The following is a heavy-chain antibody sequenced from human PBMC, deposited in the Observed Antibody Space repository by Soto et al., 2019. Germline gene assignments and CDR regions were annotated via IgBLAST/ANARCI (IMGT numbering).Heavy chain of an antibody. CDR3: TDLAAAVAIDS. D-gene: IGHD2-21*01. Sequence: PSKNRSLTCVISGDSVSSNSGAWHWLRQSTSRGLEWLGRTYYRSKWYTGYAVSVRSRIIINPDTSKNQSSLELSSATPDNRAVYFCTDLAAAVAIDS. J-gene: IGHJ5*01. V-gene: IGHV6-1*01. CDR2: TYYRSKWYT. CDR1: GDSVSSNSGA.